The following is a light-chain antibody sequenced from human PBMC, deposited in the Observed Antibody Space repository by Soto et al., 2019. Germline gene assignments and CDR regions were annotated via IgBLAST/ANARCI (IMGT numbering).Light chain of an antibody. J-gene: IGKJ1*01. Sequence: DIQMTQSPPTLSASVGDRVTITCRASQSISVWLAWYQQKAGKAPNLLIYKASRLESGVPSRFSGSGSETEFTLTISGLQPGDSATYYCQQYNSYSPTSGQGTRWIS. CDR1: QSISVW. CDR3: QQYNSYSPT. V-gene: IGKV1-5*03. CDR2: KAS.